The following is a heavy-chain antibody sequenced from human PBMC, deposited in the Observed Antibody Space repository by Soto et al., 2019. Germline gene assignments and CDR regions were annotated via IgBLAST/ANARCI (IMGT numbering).Heavy chain of an antibody. CDR2: INPMFNST. D-gene: IGHD3-9*01. J-gene: IGHJ4*02. V-gene: IGHV1-69*01. Sequence: QVQLVQSGAEVKKPGSSVKVSCEAPGGTFDHAAITWVRQAPGQGLEWVGGINPMFNSTHYAQKFQGRVTITADAVTSTAFMELRGLTSDATAVYYCARQIFAADYWGQGTLLVVS. CDR1: GGTFDHAA. CDR3: ARQIFAADY.